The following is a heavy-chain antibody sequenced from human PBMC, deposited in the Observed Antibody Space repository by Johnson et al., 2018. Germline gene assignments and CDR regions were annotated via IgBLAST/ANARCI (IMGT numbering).Heavy chain of an antibody. CDR3: AKDLTVGGDSYYYYYGMDV. CDR1: GFTFSSYG. J-gene: IGHJ6*02. Sequence: QVQLVQSGGGVVQPGRSLRLSCAASGFTFSSYGMHWVRQAPGKGLEWVAVISYDGSNKYYADSVKGRFTISRDNSKNTRFLQMNSLRAEDTAVYYCAKDLTVGGDSYYYYYGMDVWGQGTTVTVSS. V-gene: IGHV3-30*18. D-gene: IGHD4-17*01. CDR2: ISYDGSNK.